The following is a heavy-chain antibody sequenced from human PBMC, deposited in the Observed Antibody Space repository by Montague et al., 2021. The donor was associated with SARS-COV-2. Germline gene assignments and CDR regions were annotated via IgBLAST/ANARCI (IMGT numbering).Heavy chain of an antibody. CDR3: ARDLRYFDWDGVDY. V-gene: IGHV3-30*04. D-gene: IGHD3-9*01. CDR1: GFTFSSYA. CDR2: ISYDGSNK. Sequence: SLRLSCAASGFTFSSYAMHWVRQAPGKGLDCVAVISYDGSNKYYADSVQGRFTISRDNSKNTLYLQMNSLRAEDTAVYYCARDLRYFDWDGVDYWGQGTLVTVSS. J-gene: IGHJ4*02.